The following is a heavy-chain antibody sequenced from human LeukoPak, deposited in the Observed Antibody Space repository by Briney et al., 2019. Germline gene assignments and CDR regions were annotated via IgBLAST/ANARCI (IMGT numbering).Heavy chain of an antibody. CDR3: ARVSMGRERIAAYDY. V-gene: IGHV3-30-3*01. Sequence: GGSLRLSCAASGFTFSSYAMHWVRQAPGKGLEWVAVISYDGSNKYYADSVKGRFTISRDNSKNTLYLQMNSLRAEDTAVYYCARVSMGRERIAAYDYWGQGTLVTVSS. CDR2: ISYDGSNK. J-gene: IGHJ4*02. D-gene: IGHD6-6*01. CDR1: GFTFSSYA.